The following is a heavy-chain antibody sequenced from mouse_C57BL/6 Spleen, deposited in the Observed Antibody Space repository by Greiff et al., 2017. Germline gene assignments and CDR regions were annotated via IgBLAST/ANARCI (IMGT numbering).Heavy chain of an antibody. J-gene: IGHJ2*01. Sequence: VQLKESGPGLVKPSQSLSLTCSVTGYSITSGYYWNWIRQFPGNKLEWMGYISYDGSNNYNPSLKNRISITRDTSKNQFFLKLNAVTTEDTATYYCAREDVIFAYWGQGTTLTVSS. V-gene: IGHV3-6*01. CDR1: GYSITSGYY. CDR2: ISYDGSN. CDR3: AREDVIFAY.